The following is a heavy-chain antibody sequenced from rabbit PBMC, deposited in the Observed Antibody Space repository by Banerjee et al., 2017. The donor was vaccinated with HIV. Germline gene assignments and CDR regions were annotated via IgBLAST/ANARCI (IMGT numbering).Heavy chain of an antibody. D-gene: IGHD7-1*01. CDR3: ARDLTGVTGWNFNL. CDR2: IYAGYGTGT. J-gene: IGHJ4*01. V-gene: IGHV1S45*01. Sequence: QEQLVESGGGLVQPEGSLTLTCTASGFSFSNGYVMCWVRQAPGKGLEWIACIYAGYGTGTYYASWAKGRFTISKTSSTTVTLQMTSLTAADTATYFCARDLTGVTGWNFNLWGQGTLVTVS. CDR1: GFSFSNGYV.